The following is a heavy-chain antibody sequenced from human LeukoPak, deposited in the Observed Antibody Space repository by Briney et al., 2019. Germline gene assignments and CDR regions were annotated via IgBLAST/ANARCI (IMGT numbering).Heavy chain of an antibody. CDR3: ARTGEWLENFDY. V-gene: IGHV3-21*01. CDR1: GFTFSSYS. Sequence: KPGGSLRLSCAASGFTFSSYSMNWVRQAPGKGLEWVSSISSSSSYIYYADSVKGRFTISRDNAKNSLYLQMNSLRAEDTAVYYCARTGEWLENFDYWGQGTLVTVSS. CDR2: ISSSSSYI. D-gene: IGHD6-19*01. J-gene: IGHJ4*02.